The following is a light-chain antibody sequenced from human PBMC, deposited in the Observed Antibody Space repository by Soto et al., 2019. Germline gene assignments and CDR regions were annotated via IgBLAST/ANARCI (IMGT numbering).Light chain of an antibody. J-gene: IGLJ1*01. Sequence: QSVLTQPPSVSVAPGQRVTISCTGNSSNIGAGYDVHWYQQLPGTAPKLLIYGTTNRPSGVPDRFSASKSGTSASLTVTGLQAEDEADYYCQSYDSSLSGHVFGTGTKVTVL. CDR1: SSNIGAGYD. CDR3: QSYDSSLSGHV. CDR2: GTT. V-gene: IGLV1-40*01.